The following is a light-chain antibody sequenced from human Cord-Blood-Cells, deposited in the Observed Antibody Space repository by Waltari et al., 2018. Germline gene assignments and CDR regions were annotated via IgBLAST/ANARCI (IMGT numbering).Light chain of an antibody. CDR3: QQSYSTPFT. V-gene: IGKV1-39*01. CDR1: QSISSY. Sequence: DIQMTQSPSSLSASVGDRVTITCRASQSISSYLNWYQQKPGKAPKLLIYAASSLQSWVPLRFSGSGFGNDFTFTISSLQPEDFATYYCQQSYSTPFTFGPGTKVDIK. J-gene: IGKJ3*01. CDR2: AAS.